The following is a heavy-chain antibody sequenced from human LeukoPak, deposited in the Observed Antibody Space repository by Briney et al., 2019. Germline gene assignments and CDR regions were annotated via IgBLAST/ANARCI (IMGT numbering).Heavy chain of an antibody. CDR3: AKDGGTMVRGVIRYYGMDV. Sequence: GGSLRLSCAASGFTFSSYSMNWVRQAPGKGLEWVSSISSSSSYIYYADSVKGRFTISRDNAKNSLYLQMNSLRAEDTAVYYCAKDGGTMVRGVIRYYGMDVWGQGTTVTVSS. J-gene: IGHJ6*02. CDR2: ISSSSSYI. D-gene: IGHD3-10*01. V-gene: IGHV3-21*01. CDR1: GFTFSSYS.